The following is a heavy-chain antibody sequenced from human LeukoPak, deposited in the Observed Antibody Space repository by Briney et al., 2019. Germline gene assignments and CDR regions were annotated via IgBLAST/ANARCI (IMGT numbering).Heavy chain of an antibody. CDR2: IYYSGST. CDR3: AGTMGYYYYGMDV. Sequence: SETLSLTCTVSGGSISSYYWSWIRQPPGKGLEWIGYIYYSGSTNYNPSLKSRVTISVDTSKNQFSLKLSSVTAADTAVYYCAGTMGYYYYGMDVWGQGATVTVSS. J-gene: IGHJ6*02. D-gene: IGHD3-10*01. CDR1: GGSISSYY. V-gene: IGHV4-59*01.